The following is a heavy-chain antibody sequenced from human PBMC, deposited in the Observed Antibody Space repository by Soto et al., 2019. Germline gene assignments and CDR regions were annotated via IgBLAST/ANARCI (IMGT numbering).Heavy chain of an antibody. J-gene: IGHJ4*02. Sequence: PGESLKISCKSSGYSFTDYWIGWVRQMPGKGLEWMGIIYPGDSDARYSPSFQGQVTISVDTSINTAFLRWNSLTASDTAMYYCARQADYNILTGYFYYFDYWGQGSLVTSPQ. D-gene: IGHD3-9*01. CDR3: ARQADYNILTGYFYYFDY. CDR2: IYPGDSDA. V-gene: IGHV5-51*01. CDR1: GYSFTDYW.